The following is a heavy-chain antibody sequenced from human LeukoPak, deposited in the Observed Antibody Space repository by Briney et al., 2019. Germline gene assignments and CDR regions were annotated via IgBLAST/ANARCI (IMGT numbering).Heavy chain of an antibody. V-gene: IGHV3-21*01. CDR2: ISSSSSYI. Sequence: GGSLRLSCAASGFTFSSYSMNWVRQAPGKGLEWVSSISSSSSYIYYADSVKGRFTISRDNAKNSLYLQMNSLRAEDTAVYYCAREGDDFWSGYAPYYYYGMDVWGQGTTVTASS. CDR3: AREGDDFWSGYAPYYYYGMDV. J-gene: IGHJ6*02. D-gene: IGHD3-3*01. CDR1: GFTFSSYS.